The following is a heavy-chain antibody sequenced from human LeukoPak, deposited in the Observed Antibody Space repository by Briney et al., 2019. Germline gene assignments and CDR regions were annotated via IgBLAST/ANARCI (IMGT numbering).Heavy chain of an antibody. D-gene: IGHD3-9*01. V-gene: IGHV3-15*01. CDR2: IKSKTDGGTT. CDR3: TKRYLWAFDM. J-gene: IGHJ3*02. Sequence: GGSLRLSCAASGFIVSSNYMSWVRQAPGKGLEWVGRIKSKTDGGTTDYAAPVKGRFTISRDDSKNTLYLQMNSLKTEDTAVYYCTKRYLWAFDMWGQGTMVTVSS. CDR1: GFIVSSNY.